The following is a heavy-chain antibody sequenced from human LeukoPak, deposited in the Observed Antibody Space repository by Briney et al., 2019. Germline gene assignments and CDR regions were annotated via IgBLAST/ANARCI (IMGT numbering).Heavy chain of an antibody. D-gene: IGHD5-24*01. CDR1: GFTFSSYE. Sequence: GGSLRLSCAASGFTFSSYEINWVRQAPGKGLEWVSSISSSSNYIYYADSVKGRFTISRDNAKNSLYLQMNSLRAEDTAVYYCAGSMANYFNFWGQGTLVTVSS. CDR2: ISSSSNYI. J-gene: IGHJ4*02. V-gene: IGHV3-21*01. CDR3: AGSMANYFNF.